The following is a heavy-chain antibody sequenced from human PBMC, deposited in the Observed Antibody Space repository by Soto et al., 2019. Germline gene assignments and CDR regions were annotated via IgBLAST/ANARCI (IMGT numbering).Heavy chain of an antibody. J-gene: IGHJ6*02. V-gene: IGHV1-8*01. CDR3: ASDRAGYSSSSNYYYYGMDV. Sequence: QVQLVQSGAEVKKPGASVKVSCKASGYTFTSYDINWVRQATGQGLEWMGWMNPNSGNTGYAQKFQGIVTMTRNTSRSTPYMELSSLLAEDTAVYYCASDRAGYSSSSNYYYYGMDVWGQGTTVTVSS. CDR1: GYTFTSYD. D-gene: IGHD6-6*01. CDR2: MNPNSGNT.